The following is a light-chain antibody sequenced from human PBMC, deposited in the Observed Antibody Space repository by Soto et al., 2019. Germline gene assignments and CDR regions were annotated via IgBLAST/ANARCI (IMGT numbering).Light chain of an antibody. Sequence: EIVLTQSPGTLSLSPGERATLSCRASQSVSSSYLAWYQQKPGQAPMLLIYGASSRATGIPERFRGSGSGTDFTLTISRLEPEDFAVHDCQQYGSSPPWTFGQGTKVEIK. V-gene: IGKV3-20*01. J-gene: IGKJ1*01. CDR1: QSVSSSY. CDR2: GAS. CDR3: QQYGSSPPWT.